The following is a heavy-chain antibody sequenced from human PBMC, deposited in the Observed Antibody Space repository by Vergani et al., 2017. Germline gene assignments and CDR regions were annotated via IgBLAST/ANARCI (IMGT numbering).Heavy chain of an antibody. CDR1: GFTFSNAW. J-gene: IGHJ5*02. CDR3: TTAHIVVVPATNWFDP. V-gene: IGHV3-15*01. D-gene: IGHD2-2*01. CDR2: IKSKTDGGTT. Sequence: EVQLVESGGGLVKPGGSLRLSCAASGFTFSNAWMSWVRQAPGKGLEWVGRIKSKTDGGTTDYAAPVKGRFTISRDDSKNTLYLQMNSLKTEDTAVYYCTTAHIVVVPATNWFDPWGQGTLVTVSS.